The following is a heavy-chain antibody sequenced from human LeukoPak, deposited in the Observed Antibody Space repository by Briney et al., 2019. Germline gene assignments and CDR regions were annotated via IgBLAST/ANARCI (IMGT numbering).Heavy chain of an antibody. CDR2: ISYDGSNK. V-gene: IGHV3-30-3*01. Sequence: GGSLRLSCAASGFTFSSYAMHWVRQAPGKGLEWVAVISYDGSNKYYADSVKGRFTISRDNSKNTLYLQMNSLRAEDTAVYYCARARWATGFDYWGQGTLVTVSS. J-gene: IGHJ4*02. D-gene: IGHD5-12*01. CDR1: GFTFSSYA. CDR3: ARARWATGFDY.